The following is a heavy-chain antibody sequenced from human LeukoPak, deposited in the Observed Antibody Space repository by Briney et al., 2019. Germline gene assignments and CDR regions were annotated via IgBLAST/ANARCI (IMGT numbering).Heavy chain of an antibody. CDR2: IWYDGLNT. CDR1: GFTFSSYG. J-gene: IGHJ4*02. D-gene: IGHD2-2*01. V-gene: IGHV3-33*01. CDR3: ARDRGRSISCPDY. Sequence: PGGSLRLSCAASGFTFSSYGMHWVRQAPGKGLEWVAVIWYDGLNTYYVDSVKGRFTISRDNSKNTLYLQMNSLRDEDTAVYYRARDRGRSISCPDYWGRGTLVTVSS.